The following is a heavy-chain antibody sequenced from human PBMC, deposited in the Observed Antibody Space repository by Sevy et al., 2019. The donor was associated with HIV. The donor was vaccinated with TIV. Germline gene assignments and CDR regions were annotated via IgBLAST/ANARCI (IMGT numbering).Heavy chain of an antibody. Sequence: GGSLRLSCAASGFTFYDYAMHWVRQAPGKGLEWVSDISWNSGGIGYADSVKGRFTISRDNAKNSLYLQMNSLRAEDTAFYYCAKATIFGVQRGAFDIWGQGTMVTVSS. CDR2: ISWNSGGI. D-gene: IGHD3-3*01. CDR3: AKATIFGVQRGAFDI. V-gene: IGHV3-9*01. J-gene: IGHJ3*02. CDR1: GFTFYDYA.